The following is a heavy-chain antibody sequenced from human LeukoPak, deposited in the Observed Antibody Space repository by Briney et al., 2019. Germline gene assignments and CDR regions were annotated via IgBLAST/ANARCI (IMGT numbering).Heavy chain of an antibody. CDR2: IYYSGST. J-gene: IGHJ4*02. V-gene: IGHV4-39*01. CDR3: ARYSSGWYYFDY. D-gene: IGHD6-19*01. Sequence: SETLSLTCTVSAGSISSSGYYWGWIRQPPGKGLEWIRSIYYSGSTSYNPSLKSRVTISVDTSKNQFSLKLSSVTAADTAVYYCARYSSGWYYFDYWGQGTLVTVSS. CDR1: AGSISSSGYY.